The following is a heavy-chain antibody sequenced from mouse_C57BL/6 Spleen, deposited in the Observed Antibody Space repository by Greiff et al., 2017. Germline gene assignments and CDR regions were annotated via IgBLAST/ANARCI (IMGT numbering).Heavy chain of an antibody. D-gene: IGHD1-1*01. CDR1: GYTFTSYG. CDR2: IYPRSGNT. CDR3: AREDYYGMSEVWYFDY. J-gene: IGHJ2*01. Sequence: VKLMESGAELARPGASVKLSCKASGYTFTSYGISWVKQRTGQGLEWIGEIYPRSGNTYYNEKFKGKATLTADKSSSTAYMELRKLTSEHSAGYFCAREDYYGMSEVWYFDYWGQGTTLKVPS. V-gene: IGHV1-81*01.